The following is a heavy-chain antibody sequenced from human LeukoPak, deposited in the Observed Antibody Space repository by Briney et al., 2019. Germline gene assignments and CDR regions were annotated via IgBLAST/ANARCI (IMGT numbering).Heavy chain of an antibody. CDR1: GGSISSGSYH. CDR3: ARDGFLESANWFDP. V-gene: IGHV4-61*02. Sequence: SQTLSLTCTVSGGSISSGSYHWSWIRQPAGKGLEWIGRIYTSGSTNYNPSLKSRVTISVDTSKNQFSLKLSSVTAADTAVYYCARDGFLESANWFDPWGQGTLVTVSS. CDR2: IYTSGST. D-gene: IGHD3-3*01. J-gene: IGHJ5*02.